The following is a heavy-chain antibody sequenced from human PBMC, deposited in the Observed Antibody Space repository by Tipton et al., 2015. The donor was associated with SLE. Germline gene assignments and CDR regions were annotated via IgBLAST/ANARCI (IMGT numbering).Heavy chain of an antibody. V-gene: IGHV4-59*11. D-gene: IGHD3-22*01. Sequence: TLSLTCTVSGGSISSHYWSWIRQPPGKGLGWIGYIYNSGSGNYNPSLKSRVTISVDTSKNQFSLKLSSVSAADTAVYYCAGSDYYDSSGYYSSAFDVWGQGTMVTVSS. J-gene: IGHJ3*01. CDR3: AGSDYYDSSGYYSSAFDV. CDR1: GGSISSHY. CDR2: IYNSGSG.